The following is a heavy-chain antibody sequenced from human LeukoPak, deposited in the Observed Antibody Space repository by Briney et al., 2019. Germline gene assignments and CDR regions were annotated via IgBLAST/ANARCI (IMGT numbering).Heavy chain of an antibody. CDR1: GFTFSSYA. CDR2: ISGSGGST. J-gene: IGHJ6*02. Sequence: GGSLRLSCAASGFTFSSYAMSWVRQAPGKGLEWVSAISGSGGSTYYADSVKGRFTISRDSSKNTLYLQMNSLRAEDTAVYYCAKSPSRITILFDFWGQGTTVTVSS. D-gene: IGHD3-9*01. V-gene: IGHV3-23*01. CDR3: AKSPSRITILFDF.